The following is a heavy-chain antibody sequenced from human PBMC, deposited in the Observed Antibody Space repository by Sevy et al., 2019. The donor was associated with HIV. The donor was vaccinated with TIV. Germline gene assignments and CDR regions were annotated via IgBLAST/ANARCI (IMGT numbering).Heavy chain of an antibody. D-gene: IGHD2-21*01. Sequence: GGSLRLSCAASGFTFSNAWMTWVRQAPGKGLEWVGRIKSKTDGGTTDYAAPVKGRFTISRDDSKNTLYLQMNSLKTEDTVVYSCVTPLRFYHMDWGQGTLVTVSS. V-gene: IGHV3-15*01. CDR2: IKSKTDGGTT. CDR1: GFTFSNAW. CDR3: VTPLRFYHMD. J-gene: IGHJ4*02.